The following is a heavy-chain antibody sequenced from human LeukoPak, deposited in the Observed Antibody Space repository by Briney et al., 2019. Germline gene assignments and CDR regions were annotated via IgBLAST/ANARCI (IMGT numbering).Heavy chain of an antibody. V-gene: IGHV3-9*01. D-gene: IGHD3/OR15-3a*01. CDR2: ISWNSGNL. CDR3: APGSGLGVFDY. Sequence: HPGGSLRLSCVASGFTFDDYAMHWVRQAPGKGLEWVSGISWNSGNLGYVDSVKGRFTISRDNAKNSLYLQMNSLRVEDTAVYYCAPGSGLGVFDYWGQGTLVTVSS. J-gene: IGHJ4*02. CDR1: GFTFDDYA.